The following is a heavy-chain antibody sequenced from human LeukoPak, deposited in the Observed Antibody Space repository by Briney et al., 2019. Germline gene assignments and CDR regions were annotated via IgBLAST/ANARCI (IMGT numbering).Heavy chain of an antibody. CDR3: AKEGSEVRFLEWFPPYYFDY. V-gene: IGHV3-23*01. J-gene: IGHJ4*02. CDR2: ISGSGGST. CDR1: GFTFSSYA. D-gene: IGHD3-3*01. Sequence: PGGSLKLSCAASGFTFSSYAMSWVRQAPGKGLEWVSAISGSGGSTYYADSVKGRFTISRDNSKNTLYLQMNSLRAEDTAVYYCAKEGSEVRFLEWFPPYYFDYWGQGTLVTVSS.